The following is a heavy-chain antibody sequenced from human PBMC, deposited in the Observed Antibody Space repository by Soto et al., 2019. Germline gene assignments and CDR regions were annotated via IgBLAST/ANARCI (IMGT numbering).Heavy chain of an antibody. V-gene: IGHV6-1*01. Sequence: SPSVSLTCAISGHSVSSNNAAWNWIRQSPSRGLEWLGRAYYRSKWYNHYAVSVKSRITVNPDTSKNQFSLHMNSVTPEDTAVYYCARSGPGGYNGYCGQGTLVTAPQ. CDR1: GHSVSSNNAA. D-gene: IGHD3-22*01. CDR3: ARSGPGGYNGY. CDR2: AYYRSKWYN. J-gene: IGHJ4*02.